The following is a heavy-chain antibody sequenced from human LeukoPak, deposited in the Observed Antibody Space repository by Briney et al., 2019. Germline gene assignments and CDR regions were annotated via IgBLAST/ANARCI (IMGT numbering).Heavy chain of an antibody. CDR2: IYSSGST. Sequence: PSETLSLTCTVSGASISAFHWTWFRQPAGKGLEWIGLIYSSGSTLFNPSLKSRVAMSVDLTKNQLSLKLASVTAADTAMYYCARKDGDYWGRGTLVTVSS. CDR3: ARKDGDY. V-gene: IGHV4-4*07. CDR1: GASISAFH. J-gene: IGHJ4*02.